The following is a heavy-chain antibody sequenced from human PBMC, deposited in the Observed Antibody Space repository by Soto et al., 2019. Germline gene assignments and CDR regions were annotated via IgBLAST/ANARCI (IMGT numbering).Heavy chain of an antibody. CDR3: ARCVGAVAGSN. CDR1: GFTLSSYW. Sequence: EVQLVESGGGLVQPGGSLRLSCVASGFTLSSYWMSWVRQAPGKGPEWVANIKGDGSEKYYADSVKGRFTISTDNAKNSLLLEMNSLRAEDTALYSCARCVGAVAGSNLGQGTLVTVSS. D-gene: IGHD6-19*01. J-gene: IGHJ1*01. V-gene: IGHV3-7*05. CDR2: IKGDGSEK.